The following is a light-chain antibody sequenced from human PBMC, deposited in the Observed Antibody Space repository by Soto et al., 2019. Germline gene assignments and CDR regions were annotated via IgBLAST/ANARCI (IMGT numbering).Light chain of an antibody. CDR3: QSFDSSLRVVV. CDR1: SSNIGAGYA. Sequence: QSVLTQPPSVSGAPGQRITISCTGSSSNIGAGYAVYWYQHLPGTAPKLLIFDNNNRPSGVPDRFSGSKSGTSASLAITGLPDEDEADYYCQSFDSSLRVVVFGGGTKLTVL. V-gene: IGLV1-40*01. J-gene: IGLJ2*01. CDR2: DNN.